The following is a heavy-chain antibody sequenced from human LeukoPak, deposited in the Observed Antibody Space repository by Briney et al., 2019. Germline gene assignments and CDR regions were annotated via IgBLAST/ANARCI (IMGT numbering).Heavy chain of an antibody. J-gene: IGHJ4*02. V-gene: IGHV1-18*01. CDR1: GYTFTSYG. Sequence: ASVKVSCKASGYTFTSYGISWVRQAPGQGLEWMGWISAYNGNTNYAQKLQGRVTMTRDTSTSTVYMELSSLRSEDTAVYYCARSIGAAGYVYWGQGTLVTVSS. CDR3: ARSIGAAGYVY. CDR2: ISAYNGNT. D-gene: IGHD6-13*01.